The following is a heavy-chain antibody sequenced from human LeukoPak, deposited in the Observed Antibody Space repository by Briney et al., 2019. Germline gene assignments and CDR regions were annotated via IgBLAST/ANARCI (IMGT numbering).Heavy chain of an antibody. CDR2: IYYSGST. CDR3: ARGGSDYRVYYYYGMDV. D-gene: IGHD4-17*01. J-gene: IGHJ6*02. V-gene: IGHV4-59*01. Sequence: SETLSLTCAVSGGSISSYYWSWIRQPPGKGLEWIGYIYYSGSTNYNPSLKSRVTISVDTSKNQFSLKLSSVTAADTAVYYCARGGSDYRVYYYYGMDVWGQGTTVTVSS. CDR1: GGSISSYY.